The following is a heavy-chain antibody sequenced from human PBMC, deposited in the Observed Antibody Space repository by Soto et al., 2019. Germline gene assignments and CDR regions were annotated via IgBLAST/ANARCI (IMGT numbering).Heavy chain of an antibody. CDR1: GFTFSSYA. D-gene: IGHD6-19*01. CDR2: ISGSGGST. CDR3: APPHSGSGWYASWFDP. J-gene: IGHJ5*02. Sequence: EVQLLESGGGLVQPGGSLRLSCAASGFTFSSYAMSWVRQAPGKGLEWVSAISGSGGSTYYADSVKGRFTISRDNSNNTLYMQMNSLKAEDTAVYYCAPPHSGSGWYASWFDPWGQGTLVTVSS. V-gene: IGHV3-23*01.